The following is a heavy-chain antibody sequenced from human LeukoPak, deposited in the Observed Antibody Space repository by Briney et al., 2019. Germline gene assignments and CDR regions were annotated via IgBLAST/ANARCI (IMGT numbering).Heavy chain of an antibody. D-gene: IGHD2-2*02. J-gene: IGHJ5*02. CDR3: ARETPNYCSSTSCYTGWFDP. CDR1: GGSFSGYY. V-gene: IGHV4-34*01. CDR2: INHGGST. Sequence: NPSETLSLTCAVYGGSFSGYYWSWIRQPPEKGLEWIGEINHGGSTNYNPSLKSRVTISVDTSKNQFSLKLSSVTAADTAVYYCARETPNYCSSTSCYTGWFDPWGQGTLVTVSS.